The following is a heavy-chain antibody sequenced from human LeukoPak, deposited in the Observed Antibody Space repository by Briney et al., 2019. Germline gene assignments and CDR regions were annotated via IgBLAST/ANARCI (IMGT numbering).Heavy chain of an antibody. CDR3: ARQPLGFCGGDCYSGYFQH. CDR1: GGFISGYS. D-gene: IGHD2-21*02. V-gene: IGHV4-4*07. CDR2: IFASGST. J-gene: IGHJ1*01. Sequence: SETLSLTCNVSGGFISGYSWSWIRQPAGKGLEWIGHIFASGSTNYNPSLRSRLTMSVDTSKNQFSLKLTSVTAADTAVYYCARQPLGFCGGDCYSGYFQHWGQGTLVTVSS.